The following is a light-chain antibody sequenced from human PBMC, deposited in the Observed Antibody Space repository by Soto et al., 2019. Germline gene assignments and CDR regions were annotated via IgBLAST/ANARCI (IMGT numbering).Light chain of an antibody. Sequence: QSVLIQSPSASGTPGQRVTISCSGSRSNIGSNTVNWYQQVPGTAPRLLIYANNQRPSGVPDRFSGSKSGTSASLAISGLQSEDEADYYCAAWDDSLNGPVFGGGTKLPVL. J-gene: IGLJ3*02. CDR1: RSNIGSNT. CDR3: AAWDDSLNGPV. CDR2: ANN. V-gene: IGLV1-44*01.